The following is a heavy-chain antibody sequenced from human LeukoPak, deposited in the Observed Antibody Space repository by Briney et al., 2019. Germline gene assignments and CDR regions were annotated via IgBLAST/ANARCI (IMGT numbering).Heavy chain of an antibody. CDR1: GGSISSYY. CDR3: ARGRSSTLDY. D-gene: IGHD5/OR15-5a*01. Sequence: SETLSLTCTVSGGSISSYYWSWIPQPAGKGLEWIGRIYTSGSTNYNPSLKSRVTMSVDTSNNQFSLELSSVTAADTAVYYCARGRSSTLDYWGQGTLVTVSS. J-gene: IGHJ4*02. V-gene: IGHV4-4*07. CDR2: IYTSGST.